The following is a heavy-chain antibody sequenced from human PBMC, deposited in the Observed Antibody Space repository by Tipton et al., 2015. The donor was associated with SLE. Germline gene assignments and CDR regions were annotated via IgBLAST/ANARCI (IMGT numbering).Heavy chain of an antibody. CDR1: GFSVGIYY. D-gene: IGHD5-12*01. CDR3: ARDLSGYATTALDI. CDR2: IYTGGST. J-gene: IGHJ3*02. V-gene: IGHV3-53*05. Sequence: SGFSVGIYYMTWVRQAPGKGLEWVSNIYTGGSTSYADSVRGRFTISRDKSKNTVYLQMNNLRAEDMAVYYCARDLSGYATTALDIWGQGTLVTVSS.